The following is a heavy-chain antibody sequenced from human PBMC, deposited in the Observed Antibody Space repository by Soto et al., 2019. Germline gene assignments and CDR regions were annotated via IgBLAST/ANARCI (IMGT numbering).Heavy chain of an antibody. CDR1: GGSITSYN. D-gene: IGHD5-18*01. V-gene: IGHV4-59*01. Sequence: PSETLSLTCTVSGGSITSYNWNWLRQPPGKALEWIGHIYNSGSTNYNPSLKSRVTISVDTSNSQFSLKLSSVTAADTAVYYCAKDSGYNYGYFRWFDPWGQGTLVTVSS. CDR3: AKDSGYNYGYFRWFDP. CDR2: IYNSGST. J-gene: IGHJ5*02.